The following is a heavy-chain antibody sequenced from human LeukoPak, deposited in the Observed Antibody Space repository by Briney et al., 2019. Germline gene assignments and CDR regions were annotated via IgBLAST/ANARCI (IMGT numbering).Heavy chain of an antibody. CDR1: GGSISSYY. Sequence: SETLSLTCTVFGGSISSYYWSWIRQPPGQGLEWIGYIYYSGSTNYNPSLKSRVTISVDTSKNQFSLKLSSVTAADTAVYYCARYYYDSSGYNWFDPWGQGTLVTVSS. D-gene: IGHD3-22*01. V-gene: IGHV4-59*01. CDR2: IYYSGST. J-gene: IGHJ5*02. CDR3: ARYYYDSSGYNWFDP.